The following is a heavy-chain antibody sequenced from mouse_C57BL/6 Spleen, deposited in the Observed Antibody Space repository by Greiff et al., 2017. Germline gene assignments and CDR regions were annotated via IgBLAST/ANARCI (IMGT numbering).Heavy chain of an antibody. CDR1: GFSLSTSGMG. CDR2: IYWDDDK. CDR3: ARRRPLYYDYDDWYFDV. V-gene: IGHV8-12*01. J-gene: IGHJ1*03. Sequence: QVTLKVSGPGILQSSQTLSLTCSFSGFSLSTSGMGVSWIRQPSGKGLEWLAHIYWDDDKRYNPSLKSRLTISKNTSRNQVFLKITSVDTADTATYYCARRRPLYYDYDDWYFDVWGTGTTVTVSS. D-gene: IGHD2-4*01.